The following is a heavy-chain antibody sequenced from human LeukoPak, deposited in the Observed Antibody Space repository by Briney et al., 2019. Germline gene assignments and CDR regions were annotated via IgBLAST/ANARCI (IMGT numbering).Heavy chain of an antibody. V-gene: IGHV3-11*01. CDR2: ISSSGSTI. Sequence: GGSLRLSCAASGFTFSDYYMSCIRQAPGKGLEWVSYISSSGSTIYYADSVKGRFTISRDNAKNSLYLQMNTVRAEDTAVYYCARADGGSSWYPDYWGQGTLVTVSS. CDR1: GFTFSDYY. D-gene: IGHD6-13*01. CDR3: ARADGGSSWYPDY. J-gene: IGHJ4*02.